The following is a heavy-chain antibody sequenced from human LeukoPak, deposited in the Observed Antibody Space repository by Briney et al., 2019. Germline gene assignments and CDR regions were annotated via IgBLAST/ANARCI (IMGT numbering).Heavy chain of an antibody. CDR2: IDPSGGST. Sequence: ASVKVSCKASAYTFNSYLLHWVRQAPGHGLEWMGMIDPSGGSTDYAQKFQGRVIMTRDTSTTTVYMELSSLRSEDTAVYYCARDLGLRGVTNWFDPGAREPWSSSP. D-gene: IGHD3-10*01. CDR3: ARDLGLRGVTNWFDP. CDR1: AYTFNSYL. J-gene: IGHJ5*02. V-gene: IGHV1-46*02.